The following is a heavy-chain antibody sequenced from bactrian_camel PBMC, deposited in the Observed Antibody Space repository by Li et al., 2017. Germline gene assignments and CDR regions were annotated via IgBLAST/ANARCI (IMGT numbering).Heavy chain of an antibody. CDR3: AAASCPRGVVVAAADQYEH. CDR2: IGIDGRT. D-gene: IGHD7*01. J-gene: IGHJ4*01. Sequence: HVQLVESGGGLVQAGGSLRLSCVASNYYTRSCVGWFRRAPGKQREGIAGIGIDGRTAYAESVKGRFTISQDKAKSTVYLQMNSLQLDDTGVYSCAAASCPRGVVVAAADQYEHWGQGTQVTV. CDR1: NYYTRSC. V-gene: IGHV3S53*01.